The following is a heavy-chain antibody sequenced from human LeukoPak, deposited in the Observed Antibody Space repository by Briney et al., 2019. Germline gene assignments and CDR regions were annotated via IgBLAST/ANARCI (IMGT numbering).Heavy chain of an antibody. CDR1: GFSLSSDYY. CDR2: IHHSGIT. J-gene: IGHJ4*02. D-gene: IGHD3-10*01. Sequence: SETLSLTCSVSGFSLSSDYYWGWVRQPPEKGLEWIGTIHHSGITYYNPSLNSRVTISVDTSKNQFSLKLSSVTAADTAVYYCARERYGSRYNDYWGQGTLVTVSS. V-gene: IGHV4-38-2*02. CDR3: ARERYGSRYNDY.